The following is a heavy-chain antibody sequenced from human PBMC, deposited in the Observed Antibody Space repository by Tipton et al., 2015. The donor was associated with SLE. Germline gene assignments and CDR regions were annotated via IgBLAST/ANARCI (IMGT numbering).Heavy chain of an antibody. CDR2: IYTSGST. CDR3: ARGGNWNSVWWFDP. CDR1: GGSISSGSYY. J-gene: IGHJ5*02. V-gene: IGHV4-61*09. Sequence: TLSLTCTVSGGSISSGSYYWSWIRQPAGKGLEWIGHIYTSGSTNYNPSLKSRVTISVDTSKNHFSLKLSSVTAADTAVYYCARGGNWNSVWWFDPWGQGTLVTVSS. D-gene: IGHD1-7*01.